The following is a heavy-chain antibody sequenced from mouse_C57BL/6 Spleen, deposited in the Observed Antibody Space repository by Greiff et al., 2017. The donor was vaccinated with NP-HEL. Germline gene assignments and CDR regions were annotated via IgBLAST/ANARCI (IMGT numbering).Heavy chain of an antibody. Sequence: QVQLQQPGAELVKPGASVKLSCKASGYTFTSYWMQWVKQRPGQGLEWIGEIDPSDSYTNYNQKFKGKATLTVDTSYSTAYMQLSSLTSEDSAVYYCAMWSYYYGRGNYAMDYWGQGTSVTVSS. D-gene: IGHD1-1*01. J-gene: IGHJ4*01. CDR1: GYTFTSYW. V-gene: IGHV1-50*01. CDR3: AMWSYYYGRGNYAMDY. CDR2: IDPSDSYT.